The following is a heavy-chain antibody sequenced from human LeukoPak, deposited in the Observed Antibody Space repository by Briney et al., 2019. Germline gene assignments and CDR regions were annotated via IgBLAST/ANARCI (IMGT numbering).Heavy chain of an antibody. Sequence: SVQVSCKASGGTFSSYAISWVRQAPGQGLEWMGGIIPIFGTANYAQKLQGRVTITTDESTSTAYMELSSLRSEDTAVYYCAHYGDLRFFDYWGQGTLVTVSS. CDR1: GGTFSSYA. D-gene: IGHD4-17*01. V-gene: IGHV1-69*05. CDR3: AHYGDLRFFDY. J-gene: IGHJ4*02. CDR2: IIPIFGTA.